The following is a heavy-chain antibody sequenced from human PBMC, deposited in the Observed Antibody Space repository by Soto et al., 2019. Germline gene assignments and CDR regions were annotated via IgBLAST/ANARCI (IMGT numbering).Heavy chain of an antibody. CDR1: GFSFSRYP. J-gene: IGHJ4*02. CDR3: ARDFVMAPGNFAY. Sequence: VQLVESGGGLAKPGGSLRLSCEASGFSFSRYPLSWVRQTPGKGLEGVASLSGSGRAQYNADSVKGRFTISRDNAKNSLFLQMNSLRVEDTAVYYCARDFVMAPGNFAYWGRGTLVGVSS. D-gene: IGHD1-1*01. CDR2: LSGSGRAQ. V-gene: IGHV3-21*01.